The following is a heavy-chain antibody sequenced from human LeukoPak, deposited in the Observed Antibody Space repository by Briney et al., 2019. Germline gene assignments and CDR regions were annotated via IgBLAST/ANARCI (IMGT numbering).Heavy chain of an antibody. V-gene: IGHV1-2*02. Sequence: ASVKVSCKASGYTFTGYFIHWVRQAPGQGLEWMGWINPNSDGTNYAQEFQGRVTMTGDTSISTAYMELSRLRSDDTAVYYCARDGLDYYDSSGYYSTPRYYFDYWGQGTLVTVSS. D-gene: IGHD3-22*01. J-gene: IGHJ4*02. CDR1: GYTFTGYF. CDR3: ARDGLDYYDSSGYYSTPRYYFDY. CDR2: INPNSDGT.